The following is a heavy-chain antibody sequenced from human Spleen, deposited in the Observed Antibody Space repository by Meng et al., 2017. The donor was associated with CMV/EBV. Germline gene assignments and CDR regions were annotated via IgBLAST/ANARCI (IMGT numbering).Heavy chain of an antibody. D-gene: IGHD3-22*01. V-gene: IGHV4-30-4*08. CDR2: IYYSGST. J-gene: IGHJ5*02. CDR1: GGSIISGDYY. Sequence: SGGSIISGDYYWSWIRQPPGKGLEWIGYIYYSGSTYYTPSLKSRVTISVDTSKNQFSLKLSSVTAADTAVYYCAREGYYDSSDWFDPWGQGTLVTVSS. CDR3: AREGYYDSSDWFDP.